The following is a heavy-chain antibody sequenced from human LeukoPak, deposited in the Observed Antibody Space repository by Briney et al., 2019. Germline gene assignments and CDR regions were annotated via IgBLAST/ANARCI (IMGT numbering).Heavy chain of an antibody. CDR1: GYTFTSYD. V-gene: IGHV1-8*03. D-gene: IGHD7-27*01. CDR3: ARGSPEALTGEGFDY. CDR2: MNPNSGNT. J-gene: IGHJ4*02. Sequence: ASVKVSCKASGYTFTSYDMNWVRQAAGQGLEWMGWMNPNSGNTGYAQKFQGRVTITRKSSISTAYMELSSLRSEDTAVYYCARGSPEALTGEGFDYWGQGTLVTVSS.